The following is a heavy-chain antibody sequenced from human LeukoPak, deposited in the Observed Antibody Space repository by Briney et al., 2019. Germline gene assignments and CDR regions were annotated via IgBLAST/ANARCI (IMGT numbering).Heavy chain of an antibody. Sequence: SETLSLTCAVYGGSFSGYYWSWIRQPPGKGLEWIGEINHSGSTNYNPSLKSRVTISVDTSKNQFSLKLSSVTAADTAVYYCAREMQQLDDCWGQGTLVTVSS. J-gene: IGHJ4*02. CDR2: INHSGST. V-gene: IGHV4-34*01. CDR3: AREMQQLDDC. D-gene: IGHD6-13*01. CDR1: GGSFSGYY.